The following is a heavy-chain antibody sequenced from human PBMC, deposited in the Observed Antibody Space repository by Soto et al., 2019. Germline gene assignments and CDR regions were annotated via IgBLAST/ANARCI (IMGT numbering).Heavy chain of an antibody. CDR3: AKCLAVAGRRGDAFDI. Sequence: EVQLLESGGGLVQPGGSLRLSCAASGFTFSSYAMSWVRQAPGKGLEWVSAISGSGGSTYYADSVKGRFTISRENSKNTLYLQMNSLRAEDTAVYYCAKCLAVAGRRGDAFDIWGQGTMVTVSS. V-gene: IGHV3-23*01. D-gene: IGHD6-19*01. CDR1: GFTFSSYA. CDR2: ISGSGGST. J-gene: IGHJ3*02.